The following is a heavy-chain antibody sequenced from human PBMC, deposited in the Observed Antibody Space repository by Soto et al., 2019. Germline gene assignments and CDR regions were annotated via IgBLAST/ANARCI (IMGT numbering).Heavy chain of an antibody. J-gene: IGHJ3*02. CDR2: ISSSSSYI. CDR3: ARGVRWTSYIGSGAFDI. CDR1: GFTFSSYS. V-gene: IGHV3-21*01. D-gene: IGHD3-3*01. Sequence: GGSLRLSCAASGFTFSSYSMNWVRQAPGKGLEWVSSISSSSSYIYYADSVKGRFTISRDNAKNSLYLQMNSLRAEDTAGYDCARGVRWTSYIGSGAFDIWGQGTMVTVSS.